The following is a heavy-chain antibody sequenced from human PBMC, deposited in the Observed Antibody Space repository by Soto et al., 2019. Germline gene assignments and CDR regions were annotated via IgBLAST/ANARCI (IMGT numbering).Heavy chain of an antibody. Sequence: SQTLSLTCAIFGDSVSSKSVAWNWIRQSPSRGLEWLGRTYYRSKWYDDYAVSVKSRIIINPDTSKNQFSLQLNSVTPEDTGVYYCAREGYVGFNWFAPWGQGTLVTVSS. CDR2: TYYRSKWYD. J-gene: IGHJ5*02. CDR1: GDSVSSKSVA. CDR3: AREGYVGFNWFAP. D-gene: IGHD2-15*01. V-gene: IGHV6-1*01.